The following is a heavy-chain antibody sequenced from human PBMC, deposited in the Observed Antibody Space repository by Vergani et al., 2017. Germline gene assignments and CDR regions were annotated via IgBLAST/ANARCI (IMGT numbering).Heavy chain of an antibody. CDR3: ARVWGYCSGGSCYSRSDYMDV. J-gene: IGHJ6*03. CDR2: ISYDGSNK. CDR1: GFTFSSYA. Sequence: QVQLVESGGGVVQPGRSLRLSCAASGFTFSSYAMHWVRQAPGKGLEWVAVISYDGSNKYYADSVQGRFTISRDNSKNTLYLQMNSLRAEDTAVYYCARVWGYCSGGSCYSRSDYMDVWGKGTTVTVSS. D-gene: IGHD2-15*01. V-gene: IGHV3-30-3*01.